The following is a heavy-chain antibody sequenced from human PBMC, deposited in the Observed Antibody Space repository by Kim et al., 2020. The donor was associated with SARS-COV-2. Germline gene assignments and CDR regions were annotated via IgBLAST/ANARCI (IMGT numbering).Heavy chain of an antibody. J-gene: IGHJ3*02. D-gene: IGHD1-1*01. CDR3: TRVPGTPLAFWDAFDI. V-gene: IGHV3-73*01. CDR2: IRSKANTSAT. CDR1: GFTFSDSA. Sequence: GGSLRLSCAASGFTFSDSAIHWVRQASGKGLEWVGRIRSKANTSATVYTASVTGRFTISRDDSKNTAYLQMNSLETEDTAVYFCTRVPGTPLAFWDAFDIWSQWTMVTVSS.